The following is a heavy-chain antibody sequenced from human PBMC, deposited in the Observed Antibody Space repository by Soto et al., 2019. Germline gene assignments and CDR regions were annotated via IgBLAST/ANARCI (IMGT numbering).Heavy chain of an antibody. J-gene: IGHJ6*02. CDR1: GGSISSSSYY. CDR3: ATDIVVVPAAYYYYYGMDV. Sequence: ASETLSLTCTVSGGSISSSSYYWGWIRQPPGKGLEWIGSIYYSGSTYYNPSLKSRVTISVDTSKNQFSLKLSSVTAADTAVYYCATDIVVVPAAYYYYYGMDVWGQGTTVTVSS. D-gene: IGHD2-2*01. CDR2: IYYSGST. V-gene: IGHV4-39*01.